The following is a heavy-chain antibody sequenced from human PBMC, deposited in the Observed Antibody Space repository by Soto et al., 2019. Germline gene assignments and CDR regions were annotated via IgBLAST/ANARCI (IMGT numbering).Heavy chain of an antibody. CDR2: IYYSGST. CDR3: ARRDSSPHSRY. V-gene: IGHV4-39*01. J-gene: IGHJ4*02. Sequence: QLQLQESGPGLVKPSATLSLTCTVSGGSISRRSSSWGWIRQPPGKGLEWIGSIYYSGSTYYNPSLKRRVSISVDTSKNQFSLMLSSVTAADTAVYYCARRDSSPHSRYWGQGTLVTVSS. D-gene: IGHD2-21*02. CDR1: GGSISRRSSS.